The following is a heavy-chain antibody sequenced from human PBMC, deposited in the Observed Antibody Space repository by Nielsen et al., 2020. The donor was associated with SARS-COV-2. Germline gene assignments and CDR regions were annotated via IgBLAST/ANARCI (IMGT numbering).Heavy chain of an antibody. Sequence: SDTLSLTCTVPGGAISSYYWTWVRQPPEKGLEWIAYIYDSGNTNYNPSLKSRVTISVDTSRNQFSLKLTSVTAADTAVYYCARGSDEGLALWGQGTLVTVSS. J-gene: IGHJ4*02. V-gene: IGHV4-59*13. CDR2: IYDSGNT. D-gene: IGHD3-3*01. CDR1: GGAISSYY. CDR3: ARGSDEGLAL.